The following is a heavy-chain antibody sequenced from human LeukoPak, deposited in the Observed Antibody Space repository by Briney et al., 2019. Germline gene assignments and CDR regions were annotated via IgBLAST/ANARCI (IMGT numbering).Heavy chain of an antibody. Sequence: GASVKVSCKASGYTFTGYYMHWVRQAPGQGLEWMGWINPNSGGTNYAQKFQGRVTMTTDTSTSTAYMELRSLRSDDTAVYYCARDELGELSRVDYWGQGTLVTVST. D-gene: IGHD3-16*02. CDR3: ARDELGELSRVDY. CDR2: INPNSGGT. V-gene: IGHV1-2*02. J-gene: IGHJ4*02. CDR1: GYTFTGYY.